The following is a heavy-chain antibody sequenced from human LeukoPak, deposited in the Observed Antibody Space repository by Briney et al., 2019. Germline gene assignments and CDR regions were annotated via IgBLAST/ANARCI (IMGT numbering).Heavy chain of an antibody. CDR3: ARANRDGHNQNFDH. D-gene: IGHD5-24*01. CDR1: GFTFSSFG. V-gene: IGHV3-21*01. CDR2: ISSSSSYT. J-gene: IGHJ4*02. Sequence: GGSLRLSCAASGFTFSSFGMNWVRQAPGKGLEWVSSISSSSSYTYYADLVKGRFTISRDNAKNSLYLQMNSLRVEDTAVYYCARANRDGHNQNFDHWGQGTLVSVPS.